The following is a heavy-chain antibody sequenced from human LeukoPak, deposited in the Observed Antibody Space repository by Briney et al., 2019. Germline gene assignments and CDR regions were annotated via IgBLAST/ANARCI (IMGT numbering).Heavy chain of an antibody. Sequence: GGSLRLSCAASGFTFSSYSMNWVRQAPGKGLEWVSYITSSGSTTYYADSVKGRLTISRDNAKNSPYLQMNSLRAEDTAVYYCANGVRPGQVEELFQYWGQGTLVTVSS. CDR1: GFTFSSYS. CDR3: ANGVRPGQVEELFQY. CDR2: ITSSGSTT. J-gene: IGHJ4*02. V-gene: IGHV3-48*01. D-gene: IGHD3-10*01.